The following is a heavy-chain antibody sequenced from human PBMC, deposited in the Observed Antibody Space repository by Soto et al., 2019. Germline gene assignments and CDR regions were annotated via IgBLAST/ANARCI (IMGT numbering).Heavy chain of an antibody. CDR2: IYYSGST. J-gene: IGHJ5*02. CDR1: GDSISNNNFY. CDR3: ARGGVKTEGGYNWLDP. Sequence: SETLSLTCTVSGDSISNNNFYWGWIRQPPGKGLEWIGSIYYSGSTNYNPSLKSRVTISVDTSNNQFSLKLSSVTAADTAVYYCARGGVKTEGGYNWLDPWGQGTLVTVSS. V-gene: IGHV4-39*07. D-gene: IGHD1-26*01.